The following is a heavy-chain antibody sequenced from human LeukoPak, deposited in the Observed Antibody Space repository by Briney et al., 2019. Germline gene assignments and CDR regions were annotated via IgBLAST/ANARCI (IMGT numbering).Heavy chain of an antibody. CDR1: GGSLSGYY. D-gene: IGHD2-2*01. V-gene: IGHV4-34*01. CDR3: ARYCSSTSCYEKDAFDI. Sequence: SETLSLTCAVYGGSLSGYYWSWIRQPPGKGLEWIGENNHDGSTNYNPSLKSRVTISVDTSKNQFSLKLSSVTAADTAVYYCARYCSSTSCYEKDAFDIWGQGTMVTVSS. CDR2: NNHDGST. J-gene: IGHJ3*02.